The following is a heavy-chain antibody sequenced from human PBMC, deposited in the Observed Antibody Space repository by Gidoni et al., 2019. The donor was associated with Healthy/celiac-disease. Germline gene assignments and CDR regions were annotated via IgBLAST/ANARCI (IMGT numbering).Heavy chain of an antibody. V-gene: IGHV3-23*01. CDR2: SSGSGGST. J-gene: IGHJ4*02. D-gene: IGHD3-9*01. CDR1: GFTFSSYA. Sequence: EVQLLESGGGLVQPGGSLRLSCAASGFTFSSYAMSWVRQAPGKGLEWVSASSGSGGSTYYADSVKGRFTISRDNSKNTLYLQMNSLRAEDTAVYYCAKATLPYYDILTGYYPPYYFDYWGQGTLVTVSS. CDR3: AKATLPYYDILTGYYPPYYFDY.